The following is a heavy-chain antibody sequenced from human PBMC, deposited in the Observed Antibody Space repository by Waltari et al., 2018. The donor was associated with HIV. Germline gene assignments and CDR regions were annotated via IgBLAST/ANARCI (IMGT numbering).Heavy chain of an antibody. V-gene: IGHV3-53*02. CDR1: GLSVSSNY. D-gene: IGHD3-3*02. CDR2: IERSGDA. J-gene: IGHJ4*02. CDR3: ARVRSIMGRFLGFDY. Sequence: QLVETGGGLIQPEGSLRLSCAASGLSVSSNYMNWVSQATGKGLEWVSVIERSGDAYYADFVMGRFTISRDNSKNTLYLQMNSLRAEDTAVYYCARVRSIMGRFLGFDYWGQGTLVTVSS.